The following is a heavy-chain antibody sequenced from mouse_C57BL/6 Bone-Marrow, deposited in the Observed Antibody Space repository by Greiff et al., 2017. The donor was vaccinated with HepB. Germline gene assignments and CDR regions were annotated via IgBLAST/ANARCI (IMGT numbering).Heavy chain of an antibody. J-gene: IGHJ1*03. Sequence: VQLQQSGPELVKPGASVKISCKASGYSFTSYYIHWVKQRPGQGLEWIGWIYPGSGNTKYNEKFKGKATLTADTSSSTAYMQLSSLTSEDSAVYYCARDGSSYLWYFDVWGTGTTVTVSS. CDR2: IYPGSGNT. V-gene: IGHV1-66*01. CDR3: ARDGSSYLWYFDV. CDR1: GYSFTSYY. D-gene: IGHD1-1*01.